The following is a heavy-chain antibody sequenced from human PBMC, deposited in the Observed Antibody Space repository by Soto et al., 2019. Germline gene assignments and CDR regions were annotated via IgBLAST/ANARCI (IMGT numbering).Heavy chain of an antibody. CDR3: ARLGRPRGPYRSQGGGY. V-gene: IGHV4-34*01. CDR2: INHSGST. J-gene: IGHJ4*02. Sequence: QVQLQQGGAGLLKPSETLSLTCAVYGGSFSGYYWSWIRQPPGKGLEWIGEINHSGSTNYNPSLKSRVTISVDTTKIQCSLKLSSVTAADTAVYYCARLGRPRGPYRSQGGGYWGQGTLVTVSS. CDR1: GGSFSGYY. D-gene: IGHD3-16*02.